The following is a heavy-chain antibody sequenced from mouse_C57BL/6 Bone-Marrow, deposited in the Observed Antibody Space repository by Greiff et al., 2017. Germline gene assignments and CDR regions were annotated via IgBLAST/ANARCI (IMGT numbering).Heavy chain of an antibody. CDR3: ARPFFAY. Sequence: QVQLQQSGPELVKPGASVKISCKASGYAFSSSWMNWVKQRPGKGLEWIGRIYPGDGDTNYNGKFKGKATLTADKSSSTAYMQLSSLTSEDAAVYFCARPFFAYWGQGTLVTVSA. J-gene: IGHJ3*01. CDR1: GYAFSSSW. V-gene: IGHV1-82*01. CDR2: IYPGDGDT.